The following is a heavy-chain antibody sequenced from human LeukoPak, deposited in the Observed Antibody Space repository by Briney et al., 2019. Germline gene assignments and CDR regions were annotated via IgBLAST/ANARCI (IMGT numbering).Heavy chain of an antibody. CDR3: ARVEYYDYVWGSYRKGDSSAFDI. J-gene: IGHJ3*02. D-gene: IGHD3-16*02. V-gene: IGHV3-48*03. Sequence: PGGSLRLSCAASGFTFSSYEMNWVRQAPGKGREWVAYISSSGSTIYYADSVKGRCTIYRDNAKNSLYLQMNSLRAEDTAVYYCARVEYYDYVWGSYRKGDSSAFDIWGQGTMVTVST. CDR1: GFTFSSYE. CDR2: ISSSGSTI.